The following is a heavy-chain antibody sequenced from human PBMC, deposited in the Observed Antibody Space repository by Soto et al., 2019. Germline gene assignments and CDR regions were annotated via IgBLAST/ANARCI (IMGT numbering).Heavy chain of an antibody. CDR3: AIPLGYCISTSSYEYYCYYGMDV. CDR1: GFTFTSSA. D-gene: IGHD2-2*01. J-gene: IGHJ6*02. V-gene: IGHV1-58*02. Sequence: ASVNVSCKASGFTFTSSAMQWLRLARGQRLEWIGWIVVGSGNTNYAQKFQGRVTITADESPSTAYMELSSLRSKDTAVYYCAIPLGYCISTSSYEYYCYYGMDVWGQVTTVTGSS. CDR2: IVVGSGNT.